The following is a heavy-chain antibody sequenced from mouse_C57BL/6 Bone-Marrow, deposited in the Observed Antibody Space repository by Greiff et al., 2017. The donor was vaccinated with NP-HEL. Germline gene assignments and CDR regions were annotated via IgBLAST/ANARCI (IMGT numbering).Heavy chain of an antibody. CDR1: GFTFSSYA. J-gene: IGHJ2*01. Sequence: EVKLVESGEGLVKPGGSLKLSCAASGFTFSSYAMSWVRQTPEKRLEWVAYISSGGSYIYYADTVKGRFTISRDNDRNTLYLQMSNRQSEDTAVYYCTRATTSVVGSFDYWGQGTTLTVSS. CDR3: TRATTSVVGSFDY. D-gene: IGHD1-1*01. CDR2: ISSGGSYI. V-gene: IGHV5-9-1*02.